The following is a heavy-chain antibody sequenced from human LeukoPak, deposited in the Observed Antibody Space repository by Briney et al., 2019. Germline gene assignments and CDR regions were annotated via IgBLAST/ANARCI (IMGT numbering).Heavy chain of an antibody. D-gene: IGHD3-16*02. CDR1: GFTFDDYG. CDR3: ARQHKNDYIWGNYRTNYFDY. CDR2: INWNGGST. V-gene: IGHV3-20*04. Sequence: PGGSLRLSCAASGFTFDDYGLSSVRQAPGKGLEWVSGINWNGGSTGYADSVKGRFTISRDNAKNYLYLQMNSLRAEDTALYYCARQHKNDYIWGNYRTNYFDYWGQGTLVTVSS. J-gene: IGHJ4*02.